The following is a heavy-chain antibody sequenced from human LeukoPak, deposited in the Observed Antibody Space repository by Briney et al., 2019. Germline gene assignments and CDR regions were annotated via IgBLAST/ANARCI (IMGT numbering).Heavy chain of an antibody. J-gene: IGHJ5*02. V-gene: IGHV4-31*02. Sequence: YWIGWVRQMPGKGLEWIGYIYYSGSTYYNPSLKSRVNISVDTSKNQFSLRLNSVTAADTAVYYCTRDGPRSSGYPDTWGQGTRVTVSS. D-gene: IGHD3-22*01. CDR3: TRDGPRSSGYPDT. CDR1: Y. CDR2: IYYSGST.